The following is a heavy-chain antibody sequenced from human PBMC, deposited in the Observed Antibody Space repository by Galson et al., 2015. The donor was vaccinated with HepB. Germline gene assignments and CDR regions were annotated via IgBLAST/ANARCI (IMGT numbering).Heavy chain of an antibody. CDR3: ARDLSGLRFLEF. CDR2: INPNSGGT. Sequence: SVKVSCKASGYTFTGYYMHWVRQAPGQGLEWMGRINPNSGGTNYAQKFQGRVTMTRDTSISTAYMELSRLRSDDTAVYYCARDLSGLRFLEFWGQGTLVTVSS. J-gene: IGHJ4*02. CDR1: GYTFTGYY. D-gene: IGHD3-3*01. V-gene: IGHV1-2*06.